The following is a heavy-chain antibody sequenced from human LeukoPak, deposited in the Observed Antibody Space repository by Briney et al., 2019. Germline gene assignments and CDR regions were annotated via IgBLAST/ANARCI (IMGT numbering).Heavy chain of an antibody. Sequence: PGXSLRLSCAVSGFNFNSYEMTWVRQAQGKGVEWGSYISCSGRVTHYADSLRVRFTIARDDAKNSLYLQMNRLRPEDTAVYYCARDLDNGEYTYGCHDAWGQGTLVTVSS. D-gene: IGHD5-18*01. J-gene: IGHJ4*02. CDR3: ARDLDNGEYTYGCHDA. CDR1: GFNFNSYE. CDR2: ISCSGRVT. V-gene: IGHV3-48*03.